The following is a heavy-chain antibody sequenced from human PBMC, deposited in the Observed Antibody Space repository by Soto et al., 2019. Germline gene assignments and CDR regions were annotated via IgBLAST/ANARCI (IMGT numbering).Heavy chain of an antibody. J-gene: IGHJ6*02. CDR1: GDSVSSNSAA. Sequence: SQTLSLTCAISGDSVSSNSAAWNWIRQSPSRGLEWLGRTYYRSKWYNDYAVSVKSRITINPDTPKNQFSLQLNSVTPEDTAVYYCARIRARITDSYYYYGMDVWGQGTTVTVSS. CDR2: TYYRSKWYN. CDR3: ARIRARITDSYYYYGMDV. D-gene: IGHD3-3*01. V-gene: IGHV6-1*01.